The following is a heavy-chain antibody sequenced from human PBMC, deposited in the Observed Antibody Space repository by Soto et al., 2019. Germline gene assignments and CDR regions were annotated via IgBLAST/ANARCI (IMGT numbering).Heavy chain of an antibody. V-gene: IGHV3-33*01. J-gene: IGHJ6*02. CDR2: IWYDGSNK. Sequence: QVQLVESGGGVVQPGRSLRLSCAASGFTFSSYGMHWVRQAPGKGLEWVAVIWYDGSNKYYADSVKGRFTISRDNSKNTLYLQMNSLRAEDTVVYYCARGVADFWYGMDVWGQGTTVTVSS. CDR1: GFTFSSYG. CDR3: ARGVADFWYGMDV. D-gene: IGHD3-3*01.